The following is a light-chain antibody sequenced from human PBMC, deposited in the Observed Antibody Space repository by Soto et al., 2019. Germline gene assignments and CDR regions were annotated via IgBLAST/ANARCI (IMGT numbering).Light chain of an antibody. CDR1: QSIISN. J-gene: IGKJ4*01. CDR3: QQYNNWPRAT. CDR2: RAS. V-gene: IGKV3-15*01. Sequence: EIVMTHSPATLSLSPWEIATLSCRASQSIISNLAWYQQKPGQAPRLFMFRASSRATGIPARFSGSGSGTEFNLTISSLQSEDFAVYYCQQYNNWPRATFGGGTKVDIK.